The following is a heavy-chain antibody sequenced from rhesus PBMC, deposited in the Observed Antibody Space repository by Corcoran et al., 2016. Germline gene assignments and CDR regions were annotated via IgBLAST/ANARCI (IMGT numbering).Heavy chain of an antibody. J-gene: IGHJ4*01. CDR1: GGSISDYYY. V-gene: IGHV4S9*01. D-gene: IGHD3-3*01. Sequence: QVQLQESGPGLVKPSETLSLTCAVSGGSISDYYYLNWIRQPPGKGLEWIGNIYCKSASTYDNPSLKSRVTISKDTSKNQFFLKLSSVTAADTAVYYCASTIFGLVTFDYWGQGVLVTVSS. CDR3: ASTIFGLVTFDY. CDR2: IYCKSAST.